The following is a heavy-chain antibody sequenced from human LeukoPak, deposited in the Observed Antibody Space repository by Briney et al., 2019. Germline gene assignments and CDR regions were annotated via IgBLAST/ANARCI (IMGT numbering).Heavy chain of an antibody. D-gene: IGHD3-9*01. J-gene: IGHJ6*03. V-gene: IGHV5-51*01. CDR3: ARLRHFDSLNAYMDV. CDR2: IYPSDSDT. Sequence: KAGESLKISCKGSGYSFSSEWIGWVRQMPGKGLEWMGVIYPSDSDTRYSPSFQGQVTISADKSISTAYLQWSSLKASDTAMYYCARLRHFDSLNAYMDVWGKGTTVTVSS. CDR1: GYSFSSEW.